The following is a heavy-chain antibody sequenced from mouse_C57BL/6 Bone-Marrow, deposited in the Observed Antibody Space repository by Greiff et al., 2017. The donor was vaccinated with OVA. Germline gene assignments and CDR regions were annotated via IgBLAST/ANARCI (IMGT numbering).Heavy chain of an antibody. D-gene: IGHD1-1*01. CDR3: ARHGDYGSFFDY. CDR2: ISSGGRYT. V-gene: IGHV5-6*02. J-gene: IGHJ2*01. Sequence: EVKLVESGGDLVKPGGSLKLSCAASGFTFSSYGMSWVRQTPDKRLEWVATISSGGRYTYYPDSVKGRFTISRDNAKNTLYLQMSSLKSEDTDMYYCARHGDYGSFFDYWGQGTTLTVSS. CDR1: GFTFSSYG.